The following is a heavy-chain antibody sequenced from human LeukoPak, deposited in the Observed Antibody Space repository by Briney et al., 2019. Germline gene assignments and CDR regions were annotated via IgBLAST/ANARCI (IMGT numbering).Heavy chain of an antibody. CDR3: ARVDRYYFYMDV. Sequence: GASVKVSCKASRGTFSSYVITWVRQAPGQGLEWVGGIIPMFNTPNYAQKFQGRVTISTDESTHTSFMELNSLRSADTAVYYCARVDRYYFYMDVWGKGTTVTVSS. V-gene: IGHV1-69*05. CDR1: RGTFSSYV. J-gene: IGHJ6*03. CDR2: IIPMFNTP.